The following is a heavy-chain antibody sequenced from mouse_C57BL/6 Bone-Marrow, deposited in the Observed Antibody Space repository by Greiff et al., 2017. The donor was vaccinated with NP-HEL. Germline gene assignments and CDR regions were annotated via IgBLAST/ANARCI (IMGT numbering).Heavy chain of an antibody. CDR3: ARERDGYYWYFDV. CDR1: GYTFTSYW. J-gene: IGHJ1*03. Sequence: QVQLQQSGAELVKPGASVKLSCKASGYTFTSYWMHWVKQRPGQGLEWIGMIHPNSGSTNYNEKFKSKATLTVDKSSSTAYMQLSSLTSEDSAVYYCARERDGYYWYFDVWGTGTTVTVSS. V-gene: IGHV1-64*01. CDR2: IHPNSGST. D-gene: IGHD2-3*01.